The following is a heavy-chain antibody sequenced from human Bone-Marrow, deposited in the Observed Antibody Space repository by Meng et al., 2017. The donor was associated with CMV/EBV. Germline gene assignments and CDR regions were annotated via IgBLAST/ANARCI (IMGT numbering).Heavy chain of an antibody. V-gene: IGHV3-21*01. CDR3: ARDWMEVLPYYYYGMDV. J-gene: IGHJ6*01. CDR2: ISSSSSNI. CDR1: GFAFSIYS. D-gene: IGHD1-7*01. Sequence: GGSLRLSCAASGFAFSIYSMNWVRQAPGKGLEWVASISSSSSNIYYADSVKGRFTISRDNAKNSLHLQMNSLRAEDMAVYYCARDWMEVLPYYYYGMDVWGQGTTVTVYS.